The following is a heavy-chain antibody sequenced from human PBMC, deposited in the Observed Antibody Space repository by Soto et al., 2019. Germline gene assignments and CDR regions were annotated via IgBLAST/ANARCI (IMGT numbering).Heavy chain of an antibody. CDR1: GFTFSSYA. V-gene: IGHV3-23*01. CDR3: AKDWTAAAGTGSWFDP. Sequence: GESLKISCAASGFTFSSYAMSWVRQAPGKGLEWVSAISGSGGSTYYADSVKGRFTISRDNSKNTLYLQMNSLRAEDTAVYYCAKDWTAAAGTGSWFDPWGQGTLVTVSS. J-gene: IGHJ5*02. D-gene: IGHD6-13*01. CDR2: ISGSGGST.